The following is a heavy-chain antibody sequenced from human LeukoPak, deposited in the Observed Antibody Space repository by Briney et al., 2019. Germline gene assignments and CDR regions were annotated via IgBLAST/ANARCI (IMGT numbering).Heavy chain of an antibody. D-gene: IGHD3-9*01. CDR1: GFSFSNSA. Sequence: GGSLRLSCAASGFSFSNSAMNWVRQAPGKGLEWVSVIYSGGSTYYADSVKGRFTISRDNSKNTLYLKMNSLSAEDTAVYYCARDLADFAWYYGMDVWGQGTTVTVSS. CDR2: IYSGGST. V-gene: IGHV3-66*01. J-gene: IGHJ6*02. CDR3: ARDLADFAWYYGMDV.